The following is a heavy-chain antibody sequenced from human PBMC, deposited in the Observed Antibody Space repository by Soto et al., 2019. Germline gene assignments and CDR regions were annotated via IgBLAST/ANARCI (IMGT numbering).Heavy chain of an antibody. CDR1: GYTFTSYG. CDR3: ARRGLYSSSWYIGGAFDI. Sequence: ASVKVCCKSSGYTFTSYGISWVRQAPGQVLEWMGWISAYNGNTNYAQKLQGRVTMTTDTSTSTAYMELRSLRSDDTAVYYCARRGLYSSSWYIGGAFDIWGQGTMVTVSS. V-gene: IGHV1-18*01. J-gene: IGHJ3*02. CDR2: ISAYNGNT. D-gene: IGHD6-13*01.